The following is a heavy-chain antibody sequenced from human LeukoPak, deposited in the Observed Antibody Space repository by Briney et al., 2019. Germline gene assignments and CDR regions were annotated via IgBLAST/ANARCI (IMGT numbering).Heavy chain of an antibody. CDR2: IDPSDSCT. CDR3: ASRATVPPYNWFDP. CDR1: GYTFISNW. D-gene: IGHD4-17*01. V-gene: IGHV5-10-1*01. J-gene: IGHJ5*02. Sequence: GESLRISCKGSGYTFISNWITWVRQMPGKGLEWMGRIDPSDSCTNYSPSFQGHVAISADKSTSTAYLQWSSLKASDTAMYYCASRATVPPYNWFDPWGQGTLVTVSS.